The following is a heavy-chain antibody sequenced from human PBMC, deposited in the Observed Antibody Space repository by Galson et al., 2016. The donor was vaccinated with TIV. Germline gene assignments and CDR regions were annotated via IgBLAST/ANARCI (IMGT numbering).Heavy chain of an antibody. V-gene: IGHV3-30*18. CDR3: AKEENSGYYPNDAFDI. D-gene: IGHD3-22*01. CDR2: ISYDGSHE. Sequence: SLRLSCAASGFTFSSYDMHWVRQAPGKGLEWVAVISYDGSHEHYAGSVKGRFTISRDNSKTTLDLQMNSLGAEDTAVYYCAKEENSGYYPNDAFDIWGQGTMVTVSS. J-gene: IGHJ3*02. CDR1: GFTFSSYD.